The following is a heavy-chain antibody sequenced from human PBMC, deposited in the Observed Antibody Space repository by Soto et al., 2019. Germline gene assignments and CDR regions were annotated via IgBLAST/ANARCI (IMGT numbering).Heavy chain of an antibody. CDR2: ISSSSSYI. CDR3: ARDRDIAVAGTPFDY. D-gene: IGHD6-19*01. V-gene: IGHV3-21*01. Sequence: EVQLVESGGGLVKPGGSLRLSCAASGFIFSSYSMNWVRQAPGKGLEWVSSISSSSSYIYYADSVKGRFTISRDNAKNSLYLQMNSLRAEDTAVYYCARDRDIAVAGTPFDYWGQGTLVTVSS. J-gene: IGHJ4*02. CDR1: GFIFSSYS.